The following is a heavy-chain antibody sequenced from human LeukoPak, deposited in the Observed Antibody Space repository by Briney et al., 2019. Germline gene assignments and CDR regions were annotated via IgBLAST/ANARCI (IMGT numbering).Heavy chain of an antibody. Sequence: PSETLSLTCTVSGGSISSYYWSWIRQPPGKGLEWIGYMYYSGRTNYNPSLKSRVTISVDTSKNQFSLKLSSVTAADTAVYYCATLLGPDAFDIWGQGTMVTVSS. CDR2: MYYSGRT. CDR1: GGSISSYY. V-gene: IGHV4-59*01. D-gene: IGHD3-10*01. CDR3: ATLLGPDAFDI. J-gene: IGHJ3*02.